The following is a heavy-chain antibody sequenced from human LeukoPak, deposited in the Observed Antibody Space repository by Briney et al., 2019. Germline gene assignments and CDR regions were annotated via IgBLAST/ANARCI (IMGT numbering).Heavy chain of an antibody. D-gene: IGHD3/OR15-3a*01. CDR3: AREGLVTSSPLYNRFDP. CDR2: ISAYNGNT. V-gene: IGHV1-18*01. J-gene: IGHJ5*02. Sequence: GASVKVSCKASGYTFTSYGISWVRQAPGQGLEWMGWISAYNGNTNYAQKLQGRVTMTTDTSTSTAYMELRSLRSDDTAVYYCAREGLVTSSPLYNRFDPWGQGTLVTVSS. CDR1: GYTFTSYG.